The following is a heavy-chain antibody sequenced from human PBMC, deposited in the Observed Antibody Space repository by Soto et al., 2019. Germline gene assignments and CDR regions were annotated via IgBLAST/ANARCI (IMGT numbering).Heavy chain of an antibody. CDR3: ARDRRVGAYFDY. CDR2: INHSGST. V-gene: IGHV4-34*01. J-gene: IGHJ4*02. CDR1: GGSFSGYY. Sequence: SETLSLTCVVYGGSFSGYYWSWIRQPPGKGLEWIGEINHSGSTNYNPSLKSRVTITVDTSKNQLTLKLSSVTAACTAVYDGARDRRVGAYFDYWGQGTLVTVSS. D-gene: IGHD1-26*01.